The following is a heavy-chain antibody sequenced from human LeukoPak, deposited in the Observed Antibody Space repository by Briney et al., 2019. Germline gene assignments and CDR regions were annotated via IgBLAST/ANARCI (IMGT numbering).Heavy chain of an antibody. Sequence: SETLSLTCTVSGGSISSYYWSWIRQPAGKGLEWIGRIYTSGSTNYNPSLKSRVTISVDTSKNQFSLKLSSVTAADTAVYYCARRGSERYFDWLLPLNLYYFDYWGQGTLVTVSS. CDR3: ARRGSERYFDWLLPLNLYYFDY. CDR1: GGSISSYY. CDR2: IYTSGST. D-gene: IGHD3-9*01. V-gene: IGHV4-4*07. J-gene: IGHJ4*02.